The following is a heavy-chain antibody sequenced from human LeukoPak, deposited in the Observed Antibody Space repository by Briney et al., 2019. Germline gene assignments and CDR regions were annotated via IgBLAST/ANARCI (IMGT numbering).Heavy chain of an antibody. CDR2: IGTAGDT. CDR1: GFTFSSYD. V-gene: IGHV3-13*01. CDR3: ARAASHYDILTGSRYYYYMDV. D-gene: IGHD3-9*01. J-gene: IGHJ6*03. Sequence: PGGSLRLSCAASGFTFSSYDMHWVRQATGKGLKWVSAIGTAGDTYYPGSVKGRFTISRENAKNSLYLQMNSLRAGDTAVYYCARAASHYDILTGSRYYYYMDVWGKGTTVTVSS.